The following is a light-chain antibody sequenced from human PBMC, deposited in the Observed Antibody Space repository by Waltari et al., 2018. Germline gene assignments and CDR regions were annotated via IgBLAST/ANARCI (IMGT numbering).Light chain of an antibody. V-gene: IGLV2-8*01. CDR1: SSDIGPYNY. CDR2: EVI. Sequence: QSALTQPPSASGSPGQPVTTPCSGTSSDIGPYNYVPWYQQPPAKAPKLMLYEVIKRPSGVPPRFSGSKSGNTASLTVSELQAEDEADYYCSSYAGSNGVLFGGGTKVTVL. J-gene: IGLJ2*01. CDR3: SSYAGSNGVL.